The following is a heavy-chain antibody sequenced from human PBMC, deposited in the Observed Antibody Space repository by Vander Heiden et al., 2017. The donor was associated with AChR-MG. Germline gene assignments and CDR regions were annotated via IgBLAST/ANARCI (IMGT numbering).Heavy chain of an antibody. CDR3: ARTYYLESGGDF. Sequence: EVQLVQSGTEVKTSGESLKISCQASGYTFPRYWIGRLRHIPGKGLELMGIIFPDDSDTRYSPSFQGQVTISADKSINTVYLQWSSLKASDTAVYYCARTYYLESGGDFWGQGTLVTVSS. CDR2: IFPDDSDT. V-gene: IGHV5-51*01. D-gene: IGHD3-16*01. CDR1: GYTFPRYW. J-gene: IGHJ4*02.